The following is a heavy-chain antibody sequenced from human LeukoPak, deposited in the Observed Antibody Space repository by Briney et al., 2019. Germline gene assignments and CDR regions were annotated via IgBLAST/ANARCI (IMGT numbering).Heavy chain of an antibody. CDR1: GYTFPSYY. CDR2: INPSGGST. CDR3: ARGKAYYYDSSGRYGMDV. V-gene: IGHV1-46*01. J-gene: IGHJ6*02. Sequence: ASVKVSCKASGYTFPSYYMHWVRQAPGQGLEWMGIINPSGGSTSYAQKFQGRVTMTRDTSTSTVYMELSSLRSEDTAVYYCARGKAYYYDSSGRYGMDVWGQGTTVTVSS. D-gene: IGHD3-22*01.